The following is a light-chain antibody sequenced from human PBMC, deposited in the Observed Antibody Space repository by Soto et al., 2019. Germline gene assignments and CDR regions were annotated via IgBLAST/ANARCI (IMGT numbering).Light chain of an antibody. Sequence: QSALTRPPSASGSPGQSVTISCTGTRSDVGGYNYVSWYQQHPGKAPKLIIYEVAKRPSGVPDRFSGSKSGNTASLTVSGLQAEDEGDYYCTSFAGNNNFVFGGGTKLTVL. CDR2: EVA. CDR3: TSFAGNNNFV. V-gene: IGLV2-8*01. J-gene: IGLJ2*01. CDR1: RSDVGGYNY.